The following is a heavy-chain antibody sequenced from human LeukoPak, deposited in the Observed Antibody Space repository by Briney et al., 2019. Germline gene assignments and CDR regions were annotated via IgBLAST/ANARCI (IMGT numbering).Heavy chain of an antibody. V-gene: IGHV1-69*05. CDR2: IIPIFGTA. CDR1: GGTFSSYA. J-gene: IGHJ4*02. D-gene: IGHD5-12*01. Sequence: SVKVSCKASGGTFSSYAISWVRQAPGQGLEWMGGIIPIFGTANYAQKFQGRVTITTDESTSTAYMELSSLRSEDTAVYYCARVEWLRGYYFDYWGQGTLVSVSS. CDR3: ARVEWLRGYYFDY.